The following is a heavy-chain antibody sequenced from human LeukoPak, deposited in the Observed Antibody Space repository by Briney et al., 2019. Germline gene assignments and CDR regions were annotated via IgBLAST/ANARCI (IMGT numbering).Heavy chain of an antibody. D-gene: IGHD2-2*01. CDR3: ARGGRGRYCSATNCPGV. CDR1: GGIFSSYA. Sequence: GASVKVSCKASGGIFSSYAIIWVRQAPGQGLGWMGDIIPIFDTPNYAQKFQGRVTITADESTSTAYMELSSLRSEDTAVYYCARGGRGRYCSATNCPGVWGQGTLVTVSS. J-gene: IGHJ4*02. V-gene: IGHV1-69*01. CDR2: IIPIFDTP.